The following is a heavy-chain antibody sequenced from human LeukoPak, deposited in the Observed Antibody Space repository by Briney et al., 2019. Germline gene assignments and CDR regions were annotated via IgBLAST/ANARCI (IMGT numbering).Heavy chain of an antibody. CDR2: INHSGST. V-gene: IGHV4-34*01. CDR1: GGSFSGYY. Sequence: SETLSLTCAVYGGSFSGYYWSWIRQPPGKGLKWLGEINHSGSTNYNPSLKSQFTISVDTSKNQFSLKLSSVTAADTAVYYCARKPSYFDYWGQGTLVTVSS. CDR3: ARKPSYFDY. J-gene: IGHJ4*02.